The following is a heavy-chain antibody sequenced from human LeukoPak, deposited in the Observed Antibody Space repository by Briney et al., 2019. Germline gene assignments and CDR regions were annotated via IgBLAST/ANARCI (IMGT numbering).Heavy chain of an antibody. Sequence: GGSLRLSCAASAFSFSYFWMSWVRQAPGKGLEWVANIKQDGNEKYYVDSVKGRFTISRDNAKKSLYLQMNNLRAEDTAVYYCARDAEVGTLFGVLSRYNWFDPWGQGTLVTVSS. CDR3: ARDAEVGTLFGVLSRYNWFDP. D-gene: IGHD3-3*01. CDR1: AFSFSYFW. J-gene: IGHJ5*02. CDR2: IKQDGNEK. V-gene: IGHV3-7*01.